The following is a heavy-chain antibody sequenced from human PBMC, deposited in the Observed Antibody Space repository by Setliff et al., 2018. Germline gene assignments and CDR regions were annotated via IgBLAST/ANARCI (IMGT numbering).Heavy chain of an antibody. D-gene: IGHD6-13*01. CDR2: IYYSGST. CDR1: GGSISSYY. V-gene: IGHV4-59*01. Sequence: SETLSLTCTVSGGSISSYYWSWIRQPPGKGLEWIAYIYYSGSTNYNPSLKSRVTISVDTSKNQFSLKLSSVTAADTAVYYWAREWGSSSWSSPRYYYYGMDVWGQGTTVTVSS. CDR3: AREWGSSSWSSPRYYYYGMDV. J-gene: IGHJ6*02.